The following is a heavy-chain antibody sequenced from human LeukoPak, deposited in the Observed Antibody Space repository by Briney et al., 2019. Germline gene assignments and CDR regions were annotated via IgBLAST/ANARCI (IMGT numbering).Heavy chain of an antibody. D-gene: IGHD4-17*01. V-gene: IGHV3-48*03. CDR1: GFTFSSYE. CDR3: ARDPGTTVTTN. J-gene: IGHJ4*02. CDR2: ISSSGSTI. Sequence: GGSLRLSCAASGFTFSSYEMNWFRQAPGKGLEWVSYISSSGSTIYYADSVKGRFTISRDNAKNSLYLQMNSLRAEDTAVYYCARDPGTTVTTNWGQGTLVTVSS.